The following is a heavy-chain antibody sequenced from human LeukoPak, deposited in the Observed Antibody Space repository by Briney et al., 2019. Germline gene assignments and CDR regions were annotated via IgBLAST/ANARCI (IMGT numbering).Heavy chain of an antibody. J-gene: IGHJ4*02. CDR2: ISSSSSYI. Sequence: GGSLRLSCAASGFTFSSYSMNWVRQAPGKGLEWVSSISSSSSYIYYADSVKGRFTISRDNAKNSLYLQMNSLGAEDTAVYYCARDFRSGGGVWGQGTLVTVSS. V-gene: IGHV3-21*01. CDR3: ARDFRSGGGV. D-gene: IGHD5-12*01. CDR1: GFTFSSYS.